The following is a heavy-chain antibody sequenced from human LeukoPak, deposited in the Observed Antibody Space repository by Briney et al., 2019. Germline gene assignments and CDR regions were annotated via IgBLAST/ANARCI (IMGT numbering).Heavy chain of an antibody. V-gene: IGHV4-39*07. J-gene: IGHJ6*03. Sequence: SETLSLTCTVSGGSISSSSYYWGWIRQPPGKGLEWIGSIYYSGSTYYNPSLKSRVTISVDTSKNQFSLKLSSVTAADTAVYYCARDFVFRGRFGELLSYYMDVWGKGTTVTV. CDR3: ARDFVFRGRFGELLSYYMDV. D-gene: IGHD3-10*01. CDR1: GGSISSSSYY. CDR2: IYYSGST.